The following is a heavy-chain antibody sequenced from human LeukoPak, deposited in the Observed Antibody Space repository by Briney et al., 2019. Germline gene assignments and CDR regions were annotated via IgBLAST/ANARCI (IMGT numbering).Heavy chain of an antibody. D-gene: IGHD5-18*01. CDR3: ARHSGGDTAMANHNWFDP. J-gene: IGHJ5*02. Sequence: SETLSLTCTVSGDSISSGGYYWSWVRQPPGKGLEWIGSIYYSGSTYYNPSLKSRVTISVDTSKNQFSLKLSSVTAADTAVYYCARHSGGDTAMANHNWFDPWGQGTLVTVSS. CDR2: IYYSGST. V-gene: IGHV4-39*01. CDR1: GDSISSGGYY.